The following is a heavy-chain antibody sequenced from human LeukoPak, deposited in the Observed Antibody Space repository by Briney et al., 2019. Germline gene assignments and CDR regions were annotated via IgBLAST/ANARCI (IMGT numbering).Heavy chain of an antibody. J-gene: IGHJ4*02. CDR1: GFTFSSYA. CDR2: IGAAGGSA. CDR3: AKDRRLLPYYFDC. D-gene: IGHD3-22*01. Sequence: GGSLRLSCAASGFTFSSYAMSWVRQAPGKGLEWVSAIGAAGGSANYAESVKGRFTISRDNSKNTLYLQLNSLRAEDTAVYYCAKDRRLLPYYFDCWGQGTLVTVSS. V-gene: IGHV3-23*01.